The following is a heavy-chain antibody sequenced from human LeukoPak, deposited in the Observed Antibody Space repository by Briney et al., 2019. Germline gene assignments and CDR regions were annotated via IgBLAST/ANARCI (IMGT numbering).Heavy chain of an antibody. D-gene: IGHD3-10*01. J-gene: IGHJ5*02. V-gene: IGHV1-2*02. CDR1: GYTFTDYY. CDR3: ARGGGGSGSLLGKNWFDP. CDR2: INPNNGGT. Sequence: ASVKVSCKASGYTFTDYYMHWVRQAPGQGLEWMGWINPNNGGTNYPQKFQGRVTMTRDTSISTAYMELSRLRSDDTAMYYCARGGGGSGSLLGKNWFDPWGQGTLVTVSS.